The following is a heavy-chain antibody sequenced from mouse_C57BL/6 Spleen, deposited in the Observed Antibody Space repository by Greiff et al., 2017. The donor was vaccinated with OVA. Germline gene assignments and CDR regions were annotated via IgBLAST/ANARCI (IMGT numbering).Heavy chain of an antibody. V-gene: IGHV1-54*01. CDR1: GYAFTNYL. J-gene: IGHJ4*01. CDR2: INPGSGGT. Sequence: VQLQQSGAELVRPGTSVKVSCKASGYAFTNYLIEWVKQRPGQGLEWIGVINPGSGGTNYNEKFKGKATLTADKSSSTAYMQLSSLTSEDSAVYFCAREGGYGSSYAMDYWGQGTSVTVSS. D-gene: IGHD1-1*01. CDR3: AREGGYGSSYAMDY.